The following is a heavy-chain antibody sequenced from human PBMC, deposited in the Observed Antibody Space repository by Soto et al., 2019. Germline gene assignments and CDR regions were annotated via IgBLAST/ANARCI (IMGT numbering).Heavy chain of an antibody. J-gene: IGHJ3*02. Sequence: GGSLRLSCAASGFTFSSYAMHWVRQAPGKGLEYVSAISSNGGSTYYASSVKGRFTISRDNSKNTLYLQMGSLRAEDMAVYYYARDYYGSGSYLSPDAFDIWGQGKMVTVSS. CDR2: ISSNGGST. D-gene: IGHD3-10*01. CDR1: GFTFSSYA. CDR3: ARDYYGSGSYLSPDAFDI. V-gene: IGHV3-64*01.